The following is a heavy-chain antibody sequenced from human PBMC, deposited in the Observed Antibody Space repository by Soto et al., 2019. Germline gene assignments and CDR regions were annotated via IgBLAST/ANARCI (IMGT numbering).Heavy chain of an antibody. CDR2: RNPNSGNT. D-gene: IGHD1-26*01. Sequence: QVQLVQSGAEVKKPGASVKVSCKASGYTFTSYDINWVRQATGQGRERMGWRNPNSGNTGYAQRFQGRVTMTRNTSISTDYIELSSLRSEETAEYCCAREGGATRFDYWGQGTLVTVSS. J-gene: IGHJ4*02. CDR1: GYTFTSYD. V-gene: IGHV1-8*01. CDR3: AREGGATRFDY.